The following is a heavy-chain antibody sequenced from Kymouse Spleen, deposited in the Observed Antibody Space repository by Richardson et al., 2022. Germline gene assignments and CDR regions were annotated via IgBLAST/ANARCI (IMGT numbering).Heavy chain of an antibody. CDR3: ARGRGSGSLYFDY. V-gene: IGHV4-34*01. Sequence: QVQLQQWGAGLLKPSETLSLTCAVYGGSFSGYYWSWIRQPPGKGLEWIGEINHSGSTNYNPSLKSRVTISVDTSKNQFSLKLSSVTAADTAVYYCARGRGSGSLYFDYWGQGTLVTVSS. J-gene: IGHJ4*02. CDR1: GGSFSGYY. CDR2: INHSGST. D-gene: IGHD3-10*01.